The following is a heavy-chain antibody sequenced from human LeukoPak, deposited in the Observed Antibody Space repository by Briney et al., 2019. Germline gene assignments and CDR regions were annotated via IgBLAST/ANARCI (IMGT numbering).Heavy chain of an antibody. CDR3: ARDLYSSAWYGIH. J-gene: IGHJ4*02. V-gene: IGHV3-53*01. D-gene: IGHD6-19*01. CDR2: LYSDGDT. CDR1: GFALSSNY. Sequence: GGSLRLSCTASGFALSSNYVGWVRQAPGGGLRWVSLLYSDGDTYYADSVKGRFTISRDTSKNTLYLQMNSLRVDDTAVYYCARDLYSSAWYGIHWGQGTLVTVSS.